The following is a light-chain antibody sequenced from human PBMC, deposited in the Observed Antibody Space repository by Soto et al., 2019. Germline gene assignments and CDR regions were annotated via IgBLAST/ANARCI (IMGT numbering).Light chain of an antibody. Sequence: QSVLTQPASVSGSPGQSITISCTGTSSDVGGYNYVSWYQHHPGKAPKLMIYDVSNRPSGVSNRFSGSKSGNTASLTISGLQPEDEADYYCSSYPTSNTRQLVFGTGSKVTVL. V-gene: IGLV2-14*03. CDR2: DVS. CDR3: SSYPTSNTRQLV. CDR1: SSDVGGYNY. J-gene: IGLJ1*01.